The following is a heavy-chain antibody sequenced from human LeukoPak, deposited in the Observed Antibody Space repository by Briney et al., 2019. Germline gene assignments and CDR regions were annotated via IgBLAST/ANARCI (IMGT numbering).Heavy chain of an antibody. CDR3: ARVPRDYVWGSYRYREGSYYFDY. J-gene: IGHJ4*02. V-gene: IGHV3-21*01. D-gene: IGHD3-16*02. CDR1: GFTSSSYT. Sequence: GGSLRLSCAASGFTSSSYTMHWIRQAPGKGLEWVSSISGSNSYIFYADSVKGRFTVSRDNAKDSLYLQMNSLRAEDTAVYYCARVPRDYVWGSYRYREGSYYFDYWGQGTLVTVSS. CDR2: ISGSNSYI.